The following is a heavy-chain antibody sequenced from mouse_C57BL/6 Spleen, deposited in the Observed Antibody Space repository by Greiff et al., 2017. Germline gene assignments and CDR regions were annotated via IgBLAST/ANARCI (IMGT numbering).Heavy chain of an antibody. CDR1: GYTFTSYW. CDR3: ANIYYYGSSYGYYAMDY. V-gene: IGHV1-50*01. J-gene: IGHJ4*01. D-gene: IGHD1-1*01. CDR2: IDPSDSYT. Sequence: VKLQQPGAELVKPGASVKLSCKASGYTFTSYWMQWVKQRPGQGLEWIGEIDPSDSYTNYNQKFKGKATLTVDTSSSTAYMQLSSLTSEDSAVYYCANIYYYGSSYGYYAMDYWGQGTSVTVSS.